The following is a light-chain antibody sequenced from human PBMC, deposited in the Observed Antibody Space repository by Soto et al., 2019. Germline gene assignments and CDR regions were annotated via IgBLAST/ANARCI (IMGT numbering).Light chain of an antibody. CDR1: QSLSSN. V-gene: IGKV3-15*01. CDR2: DAS. J-gene: IGKJ1*01. CDR3: QEYTTWPWT. Sequence: EIVMTQSPATLSVSPGERATLSCRASQSLSSNLAWYQEKPGQAPRLLIYDASTRATGIPARFTGSGSGAEFILTITSLQSEDSAVYYCQEYTTWPWTFGQGTKVDIK.